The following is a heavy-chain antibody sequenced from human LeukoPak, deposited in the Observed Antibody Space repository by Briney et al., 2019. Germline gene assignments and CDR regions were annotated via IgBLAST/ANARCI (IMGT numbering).Heavy chain of an antibody. J-gene: IGHJ5*02. D-gene: IGHD3-22*01. CDR1: GYTFTSYY. CDR2: INPSGGST. V-gene: IGHV1-46*01. CDR3: ARAQYYYDSSTWFDP. Sequence: ASVKVSCKASGYTFTSYYMHWVRQAPGQGLEWMEIINPSGGSTSYAQKFQGRVTMTRDMSTSTVYMELSSLRSEDTAVYYCARAQYYYDSSTWFDPWGQGTLVTVSS.